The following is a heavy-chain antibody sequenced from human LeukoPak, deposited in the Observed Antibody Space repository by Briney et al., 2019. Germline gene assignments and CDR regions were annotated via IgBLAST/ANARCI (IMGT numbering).Heavy chain of an antibody. J-gene: IGHJ4*02. CDR1: GFTFSSYA. Sequence: GGSLRLSCATSGFTFSSYAMHWVRQAPGKGLEWVAVISYDGSNKYYADSVKGRFTISRDNSKNTLYLQMNSLRAEDTAVYYCAREALGFDYWGQGTLVTVSS. D-gene: IGHD1-26*01. CDR3: AREALGFDY. V-gene: IGHV3-30-3*01. CDR2: ISYDGSNK.